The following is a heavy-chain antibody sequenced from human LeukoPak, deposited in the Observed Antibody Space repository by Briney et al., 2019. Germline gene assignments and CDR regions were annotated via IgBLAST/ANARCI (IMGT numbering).Heavy chain of an antibody. J-gene: IGHJ4*02. Sequence: GKSPRLSCAASGFTFSNYGMHWVRQAPGKGLEWVAVISYDGRNKEYADSVKGRFTISRDNSKNTLYLQMNSLRAEDTAVYYCAKEAPDRYSGSYGAPIDFWGQGTLVTVSS. CDR2: ISYDGRNK. CDR3: AKEAPDRYSGSYGAPIDF. V-gene: IGHV3-30*18. CDR1: GFTFSNYG. D-gene: IGHD1-26*01.